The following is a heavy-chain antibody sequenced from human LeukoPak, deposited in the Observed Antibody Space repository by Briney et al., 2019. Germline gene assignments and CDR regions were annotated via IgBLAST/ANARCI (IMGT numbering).Heavy chain of an antibody. D-gene: IGHD3-16*02. J-gene: IGHJ4*02. CDR3: ARVYDYVWGSYRYFYFDY. CDR2: IYYSGST. Sequence: SETLSLTCTVSGGSISSGGYYWSWIRQHPGKGLEWIGYIYYSGSTYHNPSLKSRVTISVDTSKNQFSLKLSSVTAADTAVYYCARVYDYVWGSYRYFYFDYWGQGTLVTVSS. V-gene: IGHV4-31*03. CDR1: GGSISSGGYY.